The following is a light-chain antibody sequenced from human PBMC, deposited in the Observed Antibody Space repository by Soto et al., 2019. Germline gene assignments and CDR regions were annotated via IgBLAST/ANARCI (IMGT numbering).Light chain of an antibody. CDR1: SSDVCGYNY. Sequence: QSALTQPPSASGSPGQSVTISCTGTSSDVCGYNYVSWYQQHPGKAPKLMIYEVSKRPSGVPDRFSGSKSGNTASLTVSGLQAEDEADYYCSSYAGSNNLVVFGGGTKPTVL. V-gene: IGLV2-8*01. J-gene: IGLJ2*01. CDR3: SSYAGSNNLVV. CDR2: EVS.